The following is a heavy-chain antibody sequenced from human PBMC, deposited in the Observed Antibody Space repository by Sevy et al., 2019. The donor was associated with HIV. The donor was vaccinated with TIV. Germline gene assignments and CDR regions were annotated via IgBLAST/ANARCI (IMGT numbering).Heavy chain of an antibody. CDR2: INAGNGNT. CDR3: ARGVLRGISMARFGSWSIFDY. J-gene: IGHJ4*02. Sequence: ALVKVSCKASGYTFTSYAMHWVRQAPGQRLEWMGWINAGNGNTKYSQKFQGRVTITRDTSASTAYMELSSLRSEDTAVYYCARGVLRGISMARFGSWSIFDYWGQGTLVTVSS. V-gene: IGHV1-3*01. CDR1: GYTFTSYA. D-gene: IGHD6-13*01.